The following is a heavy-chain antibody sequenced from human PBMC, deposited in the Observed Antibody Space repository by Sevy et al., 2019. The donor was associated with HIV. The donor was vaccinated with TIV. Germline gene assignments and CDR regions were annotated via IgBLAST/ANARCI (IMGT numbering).Heavy chain of an antibody. J-gene: IGHJ6*04. Sequence: SETLSLTCTVSGGSISSGSYYWSWIRQPAGKGLEWIGRIYTSGSTNYNPSLKSRVTISVDTSKNQFSLKLSSVTAADTAVYYCARDWEYFDSMDLWGKGTTVTVSS. D-gene: IGHD3-22*01. V-gene: IGHV4-61*02. CDR1: GGSISSGSYY. CDR3: ARDWEYFDSMDL. CDR2: IYTSGST.